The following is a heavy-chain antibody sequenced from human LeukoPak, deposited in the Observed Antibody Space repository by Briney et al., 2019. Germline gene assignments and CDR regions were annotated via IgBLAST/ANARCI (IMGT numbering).Heavy chain of an antibody. CDR3: ARGLRYGSSGYYQYYYYYGMDV. J-gene: IGHJ6*02. V-gene: IGHV3-66*02. CDR2: IYSGGST. Sequence: GGSLRLSCAASGFTFSSNYMSWVRQAPGKGLEGVSAIYSGGSTYYADSVTGRFTISRDNSKNTLYLQMNSLRAEDTAVYYCARGLRYGSSGYYQYYYYYGMDVWGQGTTVTVSS. D-gene: IGHD3-22*01. CDR1: GFTFSSNY.